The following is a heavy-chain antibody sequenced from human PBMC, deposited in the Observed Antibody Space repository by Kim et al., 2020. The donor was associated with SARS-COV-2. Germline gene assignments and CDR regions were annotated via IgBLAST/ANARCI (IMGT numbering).Heavy chain of an antibody. CDR3: ARDLEGYGMDV. V-gene: IGHV4-39*07. D-gene: IGHD3-3*01. CDR2: IYYSGST. Sequence: SETLSLTCTVSGGSISSSSYYWGWIRQPPGKGLEWIGSIYYSGSTYYNPSLKSRVTISVDTSKNQFSLKLSSVTAADTAVYYCARDLEGYGMDVWGQGTTDTVSS. J-gene: IGHJ6*02. CDR1: GGSISSSSYY.